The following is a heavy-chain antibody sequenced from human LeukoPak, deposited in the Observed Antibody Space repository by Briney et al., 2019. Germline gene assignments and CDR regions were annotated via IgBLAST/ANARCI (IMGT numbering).Heavy chain of an antibody. D-gene: IGHD6-13*01. V-gene: IGHV3-20*01. Sequence: PGGSLRLSCAASGFTFDDYGMSWVRQAPGKGLEWVSGINWNGGSTGYADSVKGRFTIPRDNAKNSLYLQMNSLRAEDTALYHCARNRARYWRYSSSWLPRQGAFDIWGQGTMVTVSS. CDR3: ARNRARYWRYSSSWLPRQGAFDI. CDR2: INWNGGST. J-gene: IGHJ3*02. CDR1: GFTFDDYG.